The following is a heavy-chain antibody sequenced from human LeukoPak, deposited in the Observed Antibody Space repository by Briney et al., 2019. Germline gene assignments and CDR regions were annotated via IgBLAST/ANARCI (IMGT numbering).Heavy chain of an antibody. D-gene: IGHD5/OR15-5a*01. CDR2: ISGSGGST. V-gene: IGHV3-23*01. Sequence: QAGGSLRLSCAASGFTFSSYGMSWVRQAPGKGLEWVSAISGSGGSTYYADSVKGRFTISRDNSKNTLYLQMNSLRAEDTAVYYCAKAFYDENYFDYWGQGTLVTVSS. CDR1: GFTFSSYG. CDR3: AKAFYDENYFDY. J-gene: IGHJ4*02.